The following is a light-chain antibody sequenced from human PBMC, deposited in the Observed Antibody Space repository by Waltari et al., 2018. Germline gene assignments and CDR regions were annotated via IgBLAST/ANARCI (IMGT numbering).Light chain of an antibody. CDR2: QAS. V-gene: IGKV1-5*03. CDR1: QDIHRY. CDR3: QQYHSDWTT. Sequence: IQLTQTPSTLSASAGDSVTITCRASQDIHRYLALYQHKSGKAPKVLIYQASRLEIGVSSRFSGGGSGTDFTLTIRNLQPDDFATYFCQQYHSDWTTFGQGTRLEIK. J-gene: IGKJ5*01.